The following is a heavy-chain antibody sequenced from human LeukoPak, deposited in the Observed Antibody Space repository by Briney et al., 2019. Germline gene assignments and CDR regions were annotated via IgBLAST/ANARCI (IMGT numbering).Heavy chain of an antibody. CDR3: ARDPPAAGSTEFDF. Sequence: ASVKVSCKASGFTLTDYYIHWVRQAPGQGLEWMGSIHPTSGVTKYAQKFQGRVTVTRDTSISATYMELSRLTSDDTAVYYCARDPPAAGSTEFDFWGQGTLVTVSS. CDR1: GFTLTDYY. CDR2: IHPTSGVT. D-gene: IGHD6-13*01. V-gene: IGHV1-2*02. J-gene: IGHJ4*02.